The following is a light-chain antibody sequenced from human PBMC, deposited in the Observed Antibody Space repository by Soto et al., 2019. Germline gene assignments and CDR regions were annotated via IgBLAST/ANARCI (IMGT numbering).Light chain of an antibody. CDR2: WAS. CDR3: QQHSSTPIT. V-gene: IGKV4-1*01. CDR1: QSVLYTSDNKNY. Sequence: DIVMTQSPDSLAVSLGERATINCKSSQSVLYTSDNKNYLAWYQQKPGQPPKLLIYWASTRESGVPDRFSGSGSGTDFTLTISSLQAEDVAVSYCQQHSSTPITFGQGTRLEIK. J-gene: IGKJ5*01.